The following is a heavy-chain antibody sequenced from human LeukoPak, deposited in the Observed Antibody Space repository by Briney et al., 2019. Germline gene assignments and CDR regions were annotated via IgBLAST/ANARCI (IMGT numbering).Heavy chain of an antibody. V-gene: IGHV3-11*03. D-gene: IGHD6-6*01. CDR2: ISSSNTYT. J-gene: IGHJ4*02. CDR1: GFTFSDYY. CDR3: ARQGEYSSSYYFDY. Sequence: PGGSLRLSCAASGFTFSDYYMSWIRQAPGKGLEWVSYISSSNTYTNYAGSVKGRFTISRDDAKNSLYLQMNSLRAEDTAVYYCARQGEYSSSYYFDYWGQGTLVTVSS.